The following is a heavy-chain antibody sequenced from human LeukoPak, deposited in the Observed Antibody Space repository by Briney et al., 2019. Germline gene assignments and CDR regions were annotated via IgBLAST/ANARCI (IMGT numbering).Heavy chain of an antibody. CDR1: GFTFSDSW. CDR3: ARGGYSGSYYRFS. CDR2: TSKDGTDT. V-gene: IGHV3-74*01. Sequence: GGSLRLSCAASGFTFSDSWMHWVRQAPGKGPEWLSRTSKDGTDTVYADSAKGRLTASRDNAKNTVYLELTNLRSDDTALYYCARGGYSGSYYRFSWGRGTLVTVAS. J-gene: IGHJ4*02. D-gene: IGHD6-25*01.